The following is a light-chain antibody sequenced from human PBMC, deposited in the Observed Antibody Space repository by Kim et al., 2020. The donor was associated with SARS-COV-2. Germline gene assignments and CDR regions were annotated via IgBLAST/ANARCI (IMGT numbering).Light chain of an antibody. CDR3: QQYDNY. CDR2: KAS. V-gene: IGKV1-5*03. CDR1: QSNSMW. J-gene: IGKJ2*01. Sequence: TLSASVGDRVIITCRASQSNSMWLAWYQQKPGKAPKLLISKASSLQSGVPSRFSGSGSGTEFTLTISSLQPDDFATYYCQQYDNYFGQGTKLEI.